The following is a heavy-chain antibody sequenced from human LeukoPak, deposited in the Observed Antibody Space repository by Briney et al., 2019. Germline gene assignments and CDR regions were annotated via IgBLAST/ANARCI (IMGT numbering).Heavy chain of an antibody. V-gene: IGHV4-4*07. Sequence: SGTLSLTCTVSGDSISSYYWSWIXQPAGXGLEWXGRIYTSGSTDYNPSLKSRVTMSVDTSKNQFSLKLSSVTAADTAVYYCARESKSYDGSGYYHDYWGQGPLVTVSS. CDR3: ARESKSYDGSGYYHDY. D-gene: IGHD3-22*01. CDR1: GDSISSYY. J-gene: IGHJ4*02. CDR2: IYTSGST.